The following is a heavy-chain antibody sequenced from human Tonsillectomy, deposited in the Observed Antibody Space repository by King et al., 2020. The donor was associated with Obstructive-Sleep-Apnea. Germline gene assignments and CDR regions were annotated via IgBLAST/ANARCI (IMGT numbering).Heavy chain of an antibody. CDR2: IRHNGSEK. CDR3: ATKGI. J-gene: IGHJ6*02. D-gene: IGHD3-10*01. Sequence: VQLVESGGGLVQPGGSQRLSCAASGFSFSNFWMSWVRQAPGKGLEWLTNIRHNGSEKNYIDSVRGRFTISRDNTKNLLYLQMNSLRAEDTAVYYCATKGIWGQGTTVTVSS. CDR1: GFSFSNFW. V-gene: IGHV3-7*03.